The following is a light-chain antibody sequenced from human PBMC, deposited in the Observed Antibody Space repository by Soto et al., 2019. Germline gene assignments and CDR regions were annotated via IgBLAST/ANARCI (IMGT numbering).Light chain of an antibody. Sequence: QSALTQPASVSGSPGQSITISCTGTSGGVGSYNLVSWYQQHPGKAPKLMIYEVSQRPSGGSNRFSGSKSGNTASLTISGLQAEDEADYYCCSYAGTSNVVFGGGTQLTVL. J-gene: IGLJ2*01. CDR2: EVS. CDR3: CSYAGTSNVV. CDR1: SGGVGSYNL. V-gene: IGLV2-23*02.